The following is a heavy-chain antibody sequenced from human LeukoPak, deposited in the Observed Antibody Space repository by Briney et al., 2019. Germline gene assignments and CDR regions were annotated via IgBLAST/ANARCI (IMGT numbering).Heavy chain of an antibody. CDR3: ARDEGWNYPLDY. J-gene: IGHJ4*02. CDR2: ISSSSSYI. V-gene: IGHV3-21*01. Sequence: PGGSLRLSCAASGFTFSSYSMNWVRQAPGKGLEWVSSISSSSSYIYYADSVKGRFTISRDNAKNSLYLQMNSLRAEDTAVYYCARDEGWNYPLDYWGQGTLVTVSS. D-gene: IGHD1-7*01. CDR1: GFTFSSYS.